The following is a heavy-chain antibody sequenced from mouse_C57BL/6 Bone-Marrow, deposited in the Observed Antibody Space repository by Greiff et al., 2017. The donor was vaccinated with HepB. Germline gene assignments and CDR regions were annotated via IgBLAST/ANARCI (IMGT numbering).Heavy chain of an antibody. J-gene: IGHJ1*03. CDR2: IHPNSGST. V-gene: IGHV1-64*01. D-gene: IGHD1-1*01. CDR3: ARLGITTVVALRYFDV. CDR1: GYTFTSYW. Sequence: VQLQQSGAELVKPGASVKLSCKASGYTFTSYWMHWVKQRPGQGLEWIGMIHPNSGSTNYNEKFKSKATLTVDKSSSTAYMQLSSLTSEDSAVYYCARLGITTVVALRYFDVWGTGTTVTVSS.